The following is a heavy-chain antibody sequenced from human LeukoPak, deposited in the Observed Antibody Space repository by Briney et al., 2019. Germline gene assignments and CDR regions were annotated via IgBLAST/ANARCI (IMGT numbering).Heavy chain of an antibody. J-gene: IGHJ3*02. CDR1: GGCISSSSYY. CDR2: IYYSGST. Sequence: SETLSLTCTVSGGCISSSSYYWGWIRQPPGKGLEWIGSIYYSGSTYYNPSLKSRVTISVDTSKNQFSLKLSSVTAADTAVYYCARHWTRYSSGWYGLEGSHDAFDIWGQGTMVTVSS. CDR3: ARHWTRYSSGWYGLEGSHDAFDI. D-gene: IGHD6-19*01. V-gene: IGHV4-39*01.